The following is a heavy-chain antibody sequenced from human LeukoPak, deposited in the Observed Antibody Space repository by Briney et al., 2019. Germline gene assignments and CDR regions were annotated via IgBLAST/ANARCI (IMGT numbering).Heavy chain of an antibody. V-gene: IGHV4-4*07. CDR1: GGSISSYY. CDR3: ARGQWEYNY. J-gene: IGHJ4*02. Sequence: SETLSLTCTVSGGSISSYYWSWIRQPAGKGLGWIGRIYTSGSTNYNPSLKSRVTMSVDTSKNQFSLKLSSVTAADTAVYYCARGQWEYNYWGQGTLVTVSS. D-gene: IGHD1-26*01. CDR2: IYTSGST.